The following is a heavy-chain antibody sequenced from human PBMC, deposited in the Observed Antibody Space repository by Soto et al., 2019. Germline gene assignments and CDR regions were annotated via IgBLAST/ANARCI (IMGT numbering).Heavy chain of an antibody. Sequence: EVQLLESGGGLVQPGGSLRLSCAASGFTFSSYAMSWVRQAPGKGLEWVSAISGSGGSTYYADSVKGRFTISRDNXXNTLYLQMNSLRAEDTAVYYCAKSSRGGSCYSFDYWGQGTLVTVSS. CDR3: AKSSRGGSCYSFDY. V-gene: IGHV3-23*01. CDR2: ISGSGGST. J-gene: IGHJ4*02. D-gene: IGHD2-15*01. CDR1: GFTFSSYA.